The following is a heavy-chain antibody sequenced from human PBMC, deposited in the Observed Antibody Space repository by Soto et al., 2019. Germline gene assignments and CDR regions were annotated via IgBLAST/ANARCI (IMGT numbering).Heavy chain of an antibody. CDR1: GYSFTSYW. CDR3: ARRGVGGVRYLDWYLDY. J-gene: IGHJ4*02. D-gene: IGHD3-9*01. V-gene: IGHV5-51*01. Sequence: PGESLKISCKGSGYSFTSYWIGWVRQMPGKGLEWMGSIYPGDTDTRYSPSFQGQVTISADKSISTAYLQWSSLKASDTAMYYCARRGVGGVRYLDWYLDYWGQGTLVTVSS. CDR2: IYPGDTDT.